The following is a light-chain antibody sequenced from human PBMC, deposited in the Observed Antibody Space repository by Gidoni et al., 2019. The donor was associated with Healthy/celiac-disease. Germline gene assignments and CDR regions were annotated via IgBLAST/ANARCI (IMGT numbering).Light chain of an antibody. J-gene: IGLJ1*01. V-gene: IGLV2-14*01. Sequence: QSALTQPASVSGSPGQSITISCTGTSSDVGGYNYVSWYQQYPGKAPKLMIYDVSHRPSGVSDRFSGSKSGNTASLTISGLQAEDEADYYCSSYTSSSSNVFGAGTKVTVL. CDR2: DVS. CDR1: SSDVGGYNY. CDR3: SSYTSSSSNV.